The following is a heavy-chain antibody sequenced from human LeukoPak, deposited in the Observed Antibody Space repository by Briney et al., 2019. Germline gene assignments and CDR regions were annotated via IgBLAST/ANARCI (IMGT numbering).Heavy chain of an antibody. V-gene: IGHV5-51*01. Sequence: PGESLNISGKRSGYTFTSYWIGWVRQMPGKGRDWTGVIYPRDSDPRYSPSFQGQITISADKSISTAHLQWSSLKASDTAMYYCASRMGDYWGQGTLVTVSS. D-gene: IGHD2-8*01. CDR1: GYTFTSYW. CDR2: IYPRDSDP. CDR3: ASRMGDY. J-gene: IGHJ4*02.